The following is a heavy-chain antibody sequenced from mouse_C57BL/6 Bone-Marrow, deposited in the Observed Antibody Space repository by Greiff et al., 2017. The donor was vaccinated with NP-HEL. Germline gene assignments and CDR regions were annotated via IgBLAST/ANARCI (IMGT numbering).Heavy chain of an antibody. CDR2: INPNNGGT. Sequence: VQLQQSGPELVKPGASVKIPCKASGYTFTDYNMDWVKQSHGKSLEWIGDINPNNGGTIYNQKFKGKATLTVDQSSSTAYMELRSLTSEDTAVYYCARRRVYYYGSSGYWYFDVWGTGTTVTVSS. CDR1: GYTFTDYN. V-gene: IGHV1-18*01. J-gene: IGHJ1*03. D-gene: IGHD1-1*01. CDR3: ARRRVYYYGSSGYWYFDV.